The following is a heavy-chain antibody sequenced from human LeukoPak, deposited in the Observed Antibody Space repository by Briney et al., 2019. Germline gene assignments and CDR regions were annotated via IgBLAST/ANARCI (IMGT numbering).Heavy chain of an antibody. V-gene: IGHV1-24*01. CDR1: GYTLTELS. Sequence: ASVKVSCKVSGYTLTELSMHWVRQAPGKGLEWRGGFDPEDGETIYAQKFQGRVTMTEDTSTDTAYMELSSLRSEDTAVYYCATLCSGGSCFDRYYYYYMDVWGKGTTVTVSS. D-gene: IGHD2-15*01. CDR3: ATLCSGGSCFDRYYYYYMDV. J-gene: IGHJ6*03. CDR2: FDPEDGET.